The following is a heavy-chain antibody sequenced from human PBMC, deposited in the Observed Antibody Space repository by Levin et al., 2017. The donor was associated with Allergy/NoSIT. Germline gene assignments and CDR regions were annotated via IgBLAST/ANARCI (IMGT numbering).Heavy chain of an antibody. D-gene: IGHD3-3*01. V-gene: IGHV1-69*01. CDR3: ARSLTYYDFWSMDV. CDR1: GGTFSSYA. CDR2: IIPIFGTA. J-gene: IGHJ6*02. Sequence: KISCKASGGTFSSYAISWVRQAPGQGLEWMGGIIPIFGTANYAQKFQGRVTITADESTSTAYMELSSLRSEDTAVYYCARSLTYYDFWSMDVWGQGTTVTVSS.